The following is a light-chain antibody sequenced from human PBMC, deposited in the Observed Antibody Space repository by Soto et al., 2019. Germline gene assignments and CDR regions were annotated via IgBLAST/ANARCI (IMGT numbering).Light chain of an antibody. CDR2: DVV. Sequence: QSVLTQPASVSGSPGQSITISCTGTGSDVGAYNYVSWYQQCPGKAPKLIIYDVVNRPSGVSNRFSGSKSGNTAALIIFGLQAEDEADYYCCSYTSSSTYVFGTWTKLTVL. CDR3: CSYTSSSTYV. V-gene: IGLV2-14*01. CDR1: GSDVGAYNY. J-gene: IGLJ1*01.